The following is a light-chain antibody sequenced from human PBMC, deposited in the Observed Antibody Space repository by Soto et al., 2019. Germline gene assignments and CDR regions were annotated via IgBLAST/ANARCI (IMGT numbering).Light chain of an antibody. CDR2: RTA. CDR1: SSNIGTNY. CDR3: AAWDDSLRVVV. V-gene: IGLV1-47*01. Sequence: QSVVTQPPSASGTPGQRVTISCSGSSSNIGTNYVHWYQHLPGTAPKLLIYRTAQRPSGVPDRFSGSKSGTSASLAISGLRSEDEADYFCAAWDDSLRVVVFGGVTKLTVL. J-gene: IGLJ2*01.